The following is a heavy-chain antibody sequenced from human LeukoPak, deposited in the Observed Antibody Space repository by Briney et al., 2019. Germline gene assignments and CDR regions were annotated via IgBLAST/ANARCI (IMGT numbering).Heavy chain of an antibody. Sequence: PSETLSLTCTVSGGSISGFYWSWIRQPPGKGLEWIGYIYYSGSTNYSPSLKSRVSISVDTSKNQFSLKLSSVTAADTAVYYCARSGGRAGGDYWGRGTLVTVSS. CDR3: ARSGGRAGGDY. CDR2: IYYSGST. D-gene: IGHD3-16*01. CDR1: GGSISGFY. V-gene: IGHV4-59*01. J-gene: IGHJ4*02.